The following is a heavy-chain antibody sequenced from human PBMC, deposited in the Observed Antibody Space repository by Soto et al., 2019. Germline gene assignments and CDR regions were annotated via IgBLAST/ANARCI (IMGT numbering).Heavy chain of an antibody. D-gene: IGHD3-10*01. CDR3: ARVTSMVRGVIDNWFDP. CDR2: IIPMYGPA. Sequence: QVPLVQSGAEVKKPGSSVTVSCKASGGTFSSYAIHWVRQAPGHGLAWMGGIIPMYGPAKYAQRFQGRVTITADESTTTVYMELTSLTSQDTAVYYCARVTSMVRGVIDNWFDPWGHGTLVTVSS. J-gene: IGHJ5*02. CDR1: GGTFSSYA. V-gene: IGHV1-69*01.